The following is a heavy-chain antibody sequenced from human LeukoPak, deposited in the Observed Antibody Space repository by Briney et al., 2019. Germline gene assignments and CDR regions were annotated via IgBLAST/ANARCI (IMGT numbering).Heavy chain of an antibody. Sequence: ASVKVSCKASGGTFSSYAISWVRQAPGQGLEWMGGIIPIFGTANYAQKFQGRVTITADESTSTAYMELSSLRSEDTAVYYCARVPFGFDFWSGYELGEYYFDYWGQGTLVTVSS. CDR1: GGTFSSYA. CDR3: ARVPFGFDFWSGYELGEYYFDY. D-gene: IGHD3-3*01. V-gene: IGHV1-69*13. J-gene: IGHJ4*02. CDR2: IIPIFGTA.